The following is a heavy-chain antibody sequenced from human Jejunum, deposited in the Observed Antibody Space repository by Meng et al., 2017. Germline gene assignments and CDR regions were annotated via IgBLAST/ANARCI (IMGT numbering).Heavy chain of an antibody. D-gene: IGHD1-26*01. Sequence: GESLKISCVASGFTFSDYGMHWARQAPGKGLEWVALIWYDGSNKYYADSVKGRFTISGDNSKNTLYLEMSSLRDEDTAVYYCAKQWGSGNYLDYWGQGTQVTVSS. CDR1: GFTFSDYG. CDR2: IWYDGSNK. J-gene: IGHJ4*02. CDR3: AKQWGSGNYLDY. V-gene: IGHV3-33*06.